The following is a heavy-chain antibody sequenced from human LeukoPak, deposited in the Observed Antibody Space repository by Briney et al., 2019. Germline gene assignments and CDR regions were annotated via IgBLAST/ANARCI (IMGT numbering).Heavy chain of an antibody. CDR3: ARVPRHYYDSSSYSFDY. Sequence: SWVRQHPGKGLEWIGYIYYSGSTYYNPSLKSRVTISVDTSKNQFSLKLSSVTAADTAVYYCARVPRHYYDSSSYSFDYWGQGTLVTVSS. J-gene: IGHJ4*02. V-gene: IGHV4-31*02. CDR2: IYYSGST. D-gene: IGHD3-22*01.